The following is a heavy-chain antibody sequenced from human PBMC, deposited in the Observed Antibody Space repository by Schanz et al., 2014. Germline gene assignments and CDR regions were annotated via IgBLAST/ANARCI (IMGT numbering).Heavy chain of an antibody. CDR2: IKHDGSEK. CDR3: ARGHYGLDV. V-gene: IGHV3-7*01. D-gene: IGHD3-10*01. CDR1: GFTFSNYW. Sequence: EVQLVESGGGLVQPGGSLRLSCAASGFTFSNYWMSWVRQAPGKGLEWVAYIKHDGSEKYHVDSVKGRFTNSRDNAKGSVYMQMNSHSTADKAVYFCARGHYGLDVWGPGTSVTVSS. J-gene: IGHJ6*02.